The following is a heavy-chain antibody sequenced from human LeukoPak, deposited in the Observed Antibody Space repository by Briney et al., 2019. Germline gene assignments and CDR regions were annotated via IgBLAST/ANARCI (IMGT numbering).Heavy chain of an antibody. V-gene: IGHV4-4*07. Sequence: SETLSLTCTVSGGSISSYYWSWIRQPAGKGLEWIGRIYTSGSTNYNPSLKSRVTMSVDTSKNQFSLKLSSVTAADTAVYYCARRTNPYYYDSSGERSDAFDIWGQGTMVTVSS. CDR3: ARRTNPYYYDSSGERSDAFDI. D-gene: IGHD3-22*01. J-gene: IGHJ3*02. CDR2: IYTSGST. CDR1: GGSISSYY.